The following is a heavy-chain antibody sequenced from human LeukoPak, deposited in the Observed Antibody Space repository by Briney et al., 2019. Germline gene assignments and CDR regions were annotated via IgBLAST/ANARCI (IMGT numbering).Heavy chain of an antibody. Sequence: ASVTVSCKASGYTFTGYYMHWVRQAPGQGLEWMGWINPNSGGTNYAQKFQGRVTMTRDTSISTAYMELSRLRSDDTAVYYCARAGTTAAGTRWFDPWGQGTVVTVSS. V-gene: IGHV1-2*02. CDR2: INPNSGGT. CDR1: GYTFTGYY. J-gene: IGHJ5*02. D-gene: IGHD6-13*01. CDR3: ARAGTTAAGTRWFDP.